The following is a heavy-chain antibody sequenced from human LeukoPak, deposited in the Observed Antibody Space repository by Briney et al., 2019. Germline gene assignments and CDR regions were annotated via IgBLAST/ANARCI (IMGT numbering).Heavy chain of an antibody. CDR1: GFTFSSYD. D-gene: IGHD4-11*01. Sequence: GGSLRLSCAASGFTFSSYDLHWVRQAPGKGLEWVAVISYDGNNKYYADSVKGRFTISRDNSKKTLYLQMNSLRAEDTAVYYCARDVYSEEDWFFDLWGRGILVTVSS. V-gene: IGHV3-30-3*01. J-gene: IGHJ2*01. CDR2: ISYDGNNK. CDR3: ARDVYSEEDWFFDL.